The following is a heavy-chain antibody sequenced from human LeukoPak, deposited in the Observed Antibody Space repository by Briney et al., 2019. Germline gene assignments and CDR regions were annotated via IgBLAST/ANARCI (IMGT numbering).Heavy chain of an antibody. V-gene: IGHV3-53*01. Sequence: GGSLRLSCAASGFSVSTNYMNWVRQAPGKGLEWVSILYSGDSTYYADSVKGRFIVSRDNSKNTLYLQMNALRVEDTAVYYCARVGDHYHWYLDVWGRGTLVTASS. CDR1: GFSVSTNY. CDR2: LYSGDST. D-gene: IGHD3-10*01. J-gene: IGHJ2*01. CDR3: ARVGDHYHWYLDV.